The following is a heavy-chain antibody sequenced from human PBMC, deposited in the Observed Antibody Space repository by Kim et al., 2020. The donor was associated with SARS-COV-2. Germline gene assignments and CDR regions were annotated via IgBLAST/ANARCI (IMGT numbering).Heavy chain of an antibody. CDR1: GGSISSSSYY. Sequence: SETLSLTCTVSGGSISSSSYYWGWIRQPPGKGLEWIGSIYYSGSTYYNPSLKSRVTISVDTSKNQFSLKLSSVTAADTAVYYCARQIAAAGTWGANWFDPWGQGTLVTVSS. D-gene: IGHD6-13*01. V-gene: IGHV4-39*01. CDR2: IYYSGST. CDR3: ARQIAAAGTWGANWFDP. J-gene: IGHJ5*02.